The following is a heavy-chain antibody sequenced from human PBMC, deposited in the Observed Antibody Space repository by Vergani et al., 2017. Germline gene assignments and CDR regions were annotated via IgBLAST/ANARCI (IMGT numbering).Heavy chain of an antibody. D-gene: IGHD3-16*01. Sequence: QVQLQESGPGLVKPSQTLSLTCTVSGGSISSGSYYWSWIRQPAGKGLEWIGEIHRSRSTNYNPSLRRRVTISLDKSKNQFSLKLTSVTAADTAVYFCASNPRLGGDVVDSWGQGTLVTVSS. CDR2: IHRSRST. J-gene: IGHJ4*02. V-gene: IGHV4-61*02. CDR3: ASNPRLGGDVVDS. CDR1: GGSISSGSYY.